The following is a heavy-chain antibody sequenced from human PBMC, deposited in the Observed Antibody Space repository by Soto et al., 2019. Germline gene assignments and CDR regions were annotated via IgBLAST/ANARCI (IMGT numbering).Heavy chain of an antibody. Sequence: SETLSLTCTVSGGSISSYYWSWIRQPPGKGLEWIGYIYYSGSTNYNPSLKSRVTISVDTSKNQFSLKLSSVTAADTAVYYCAGSSWYGGSNWFDPWGQGTLVTVSS. CDR1: GGSISSYY. D-gene: IGHD6-13*01. V-gene: IGHV4-59*01. CDR3: AGSSWYGGSNWFDP. CDR2: IYYSGST. J-gene: IGHJ5*02.